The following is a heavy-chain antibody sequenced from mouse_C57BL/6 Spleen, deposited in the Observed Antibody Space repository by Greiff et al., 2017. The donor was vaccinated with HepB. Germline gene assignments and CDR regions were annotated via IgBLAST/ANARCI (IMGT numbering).Heavy chain of an antibody. CDR2: ISYDGSN. Sequence: EVHLVESGPGLVKPSQSLSLTCSVTGYSITSGYYWNWIRQFPGNKLEWMGYISYDGSNNYNPSLKNRISITRDTSKNQFFLKLNSVTTEDTATYYCARNLRGYFDVWGTGTTVTGSS. J-gene: IGHJ1*03. CDR1: GYSITSGYY. CDR3: ARNLRGYFDV. V-gene: IGHV3-6*01.